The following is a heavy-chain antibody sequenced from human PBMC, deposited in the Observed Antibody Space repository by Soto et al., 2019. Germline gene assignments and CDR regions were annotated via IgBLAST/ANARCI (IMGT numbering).Heavy chain of an antibody. CDR2: MSYDGSHK. V-gene: IGHV3-30*03. CDR1: GFTFSNAW. Sequence: GGSLRLSCAASGFTFSNAWMSWVRQAPGKGLGWLTVMSYDGSHKQYADSVKGRFTISRDNSKNTLYLQMNSLRAEDTAVYYCARDRYYEWWGQGTLVTVSS. J-gene: IGHJ4*02. CDR3: ARDRYYEW. D-gene: IGHD3-22*01.